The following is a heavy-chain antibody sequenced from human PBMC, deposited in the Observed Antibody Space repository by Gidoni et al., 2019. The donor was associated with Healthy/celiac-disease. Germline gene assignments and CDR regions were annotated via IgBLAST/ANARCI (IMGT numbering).Heavy chain of an antibody. Sequence: QVQLVESGGGLVKPGGHLRLSCDASGFNFSDYSMRWIRQAPGKGLEWVPYISSSGSTIYYADSVKGRFTISRDNAKNSLYLQMNSLRAEDTAVYYCARDLVTMVRGVTHYYGMDVWGQGTTVTVSS. D-gene: IGHD3-10*01. CDR3: ARDLVTMVRGVTHYYGMDV. J-gene: IGHJ6*02. CDR1: GFNFSDYS. V-gene: IGHV3-11*01. CDR2: ISSSGSTI.